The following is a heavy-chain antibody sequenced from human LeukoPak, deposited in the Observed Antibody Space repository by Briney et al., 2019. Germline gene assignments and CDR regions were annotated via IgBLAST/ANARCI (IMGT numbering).Heavy chain of an antibody. J-gene: IGHJ5*02. CDR2: TYYRSKLYN. CDR1: GDSVSSNSAT. Sequence: SQTLSLTCAISGDSVSSNSATWNWIRQSPSRGLEWLGRTYYRSKLYNDYAVAVKSRITINPDTSKNQVSLQLNSVTPEDTAVYYCARAPSSGWFGWFGPWGQGTLVTVSS. V-gene: IGHV6-1*01. D-gene: IGHD6-19*01. CDR3: ARAPSSGWFGWFGP.